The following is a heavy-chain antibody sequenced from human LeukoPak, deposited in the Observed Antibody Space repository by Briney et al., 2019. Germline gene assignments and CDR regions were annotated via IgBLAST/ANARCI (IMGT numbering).Heavy chain of an antibody. V-gene: IGHV4-4*07. CDR3: ARGEVYATPFDP. CDR2: IYTSGST. CDR1: GGSISRYY. D-gene: IGHD2-8*01. Sequence: PSETLSLTCTVSGGSISRYYWSWIRQPAGKGLEWIGRIYTSGSTNYNPSLKSRVTISVDTSKNQFSLKLSSVTAADTAVYYCARGEVYATPFDPWGQGTLVTVSS. J-gene: IGHJ5*02.